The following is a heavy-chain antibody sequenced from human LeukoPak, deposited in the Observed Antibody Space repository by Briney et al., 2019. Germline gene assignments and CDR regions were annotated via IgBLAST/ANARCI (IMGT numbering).Heavy chain of an antibody. D-gene: IGHD3-22*01. V-gene: IGHV3-7*01. CDR2: IKQDGSEK. Sequence: PGGSLRLSCAASGFTFSSYWMSWVRQAPGKGLEWVANIKQDGSEKYYVDSVKGRFTISRDNAKNSLYLQMNSLRAEDTAVYYCAQECVDSTGYYYVPSWFDPWGQGTLVTVSS. J-gene: IGHJ5*02. CDR3: AQECVDSTGYYYVPSWFDP. CDR1: GFTFSSYW.